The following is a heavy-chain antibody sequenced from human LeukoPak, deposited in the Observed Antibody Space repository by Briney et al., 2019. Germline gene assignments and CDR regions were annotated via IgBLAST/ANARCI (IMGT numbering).Heavy chain of an antibody. J-gene: IGHJ4*02. CDR1: GASISDYY. Sequence: SESLSLTCTVSGASISDYYWSWLRHPPGKGLQWIAYTHYSGDTNYNPSLTSRVTISVDTSKSQVPLKLTSVTAADTVVYYCARHETGNVKGLLFDLWGQGTLVTVSS. V-gene: IGHV4-59*08. CDR3: ARHETGNVKGLLFDL. CDR2: THYSGDT. D-gene: IGHD1-1*01.